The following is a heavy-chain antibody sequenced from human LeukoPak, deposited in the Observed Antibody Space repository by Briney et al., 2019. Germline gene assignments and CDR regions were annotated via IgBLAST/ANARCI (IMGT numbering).Heavy chain of an antibody. V-gene: IGHV1-18*01. CDR1: GYTFTSYG. Sequence: GASVKVSCKASGYTFTSYGISWVRQAPGQGLEWMGWISAYNGNTNYAQKLQGRVTMTTDTSTSTAYMELRCLRSDDTAVYYCARSITMVRGVIIPNWFDPWGQGTLVTVSS. CDR2: ISAYNGNT. J-gene: IGHJ5*02. D-gene: IGHD3-10*01. CDR3: ARSITMVRGVIIPNWFDP.